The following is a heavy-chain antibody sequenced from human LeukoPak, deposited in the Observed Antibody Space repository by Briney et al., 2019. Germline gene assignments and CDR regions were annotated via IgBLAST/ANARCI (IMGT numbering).Heavy chain of an antibody. Sequence: SVKVSCKASGGTFSSYAISWVRKAPGQGLEWMGGIIPIFGTANYAQKFQGRVTITTDESTSTAYMELSSLRSEDTAVYYCASPTAYYYDSSGFDIWGQGTMVTVSS. CDR2: IIPIFGTA. CDR1: GGTFSSYA. J-gene: IGHJ3*02. CDR3: ASPTAYYYDSSGFDI. D-gene: IGHD3-22*01. V-gene: IGHV1-69*05.